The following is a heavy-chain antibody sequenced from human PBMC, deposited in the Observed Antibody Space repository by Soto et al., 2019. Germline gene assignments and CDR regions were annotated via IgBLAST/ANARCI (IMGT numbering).Heavy chain of an antibody. J-gene: IGHJ4*02. V-gene: IGHV2-5*02. D-gene: IGHD3-9*01. Sequence: QITLKESGPTLVRPTQTLTLTCAFSGFSLSTSGVGVGWIRQPPGNALEWLAVIYWDDSKHYSQSLRCRLTITKDISKQQVVLPMTNMNPMHTGTYYCAQKGPEDWPLDYWGKGTLVTVSS. CDR3: AQKGPEDWPLDY. CDR1: GFSLSTSGVG. CDR2: IYWDDSK.